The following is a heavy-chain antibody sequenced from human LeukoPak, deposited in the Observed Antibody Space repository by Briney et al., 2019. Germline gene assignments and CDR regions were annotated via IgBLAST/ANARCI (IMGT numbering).Heavy chain of an antibody. J-gene: IGHJ4*02. Sequence: PGGSLRLSCAASGFTVSQAWMTWVRRAQGKGLEWVGRIKSKADGGTADYAAPVKGRFTISRDDSKNMVYLQMNSLIIDDTAVYYCIFDSSGYFHFHYWGQGTLVTVSS. CDR3: IFDSSGYFHFHY. D-gene: IGHD3-22*01. CDR1: GFTVSQAW. CDR2: IKSKADGGTA. V-gene: IGHV3-15*01.